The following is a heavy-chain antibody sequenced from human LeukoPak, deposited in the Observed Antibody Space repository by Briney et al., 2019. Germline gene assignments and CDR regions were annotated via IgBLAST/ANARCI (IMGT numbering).Heavy chain of an antibody. CDR1: GFPFSGYW. Sequence: GGSLRLSCVASGFPFSGYWMDWVRQAPGKGMEWVANIKEECSVKYYAASVKGRLTISRENAKNSLYLQMNSLRAEDTAVYYCSRSLDYLGQGVLVTVSP. J-gene: IGHJ4*02. CDR2: IKEECSVK. V-gene: IGHV3-7*01. CDR3: SRSLDY.